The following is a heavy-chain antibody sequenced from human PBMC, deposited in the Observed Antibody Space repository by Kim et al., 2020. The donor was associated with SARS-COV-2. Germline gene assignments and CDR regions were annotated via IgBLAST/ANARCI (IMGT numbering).Heavy chain of an antibody. Sequence: GGSLRLSCAASGFTFSSYGMHWVRQAPRKGLEWVAVISYDGSNKYYADSVKGRFTISRDNSKNKNTLYLQMNSLRAEDTAVYYCAKGGLHYDSSGDYYYYSVMDVWGQGTTVTVSS. V-gene: IGHV3-30*18. CDR2: ISYDGSNK. J-gene: IGHJ6*02. CDR1: GFTFSSYG. D-gene: IGHD3-22*01. CDR3: AKGGLHYDSSGDYYYYSVMDV.